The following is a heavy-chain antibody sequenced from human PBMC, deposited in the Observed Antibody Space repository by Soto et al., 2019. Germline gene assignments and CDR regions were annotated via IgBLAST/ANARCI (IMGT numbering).Heavy chain of an antibody. CDR2: IHPHDSDT. CDR3: ARGEEQVQLGESRSTYYYYYYGIHV. J-gene: IGHJ6*02. Sequence: EVQLVQSGAEVKKPGESLKISCQGSGYSFTSYWIAWVRQMPGKGLEWMGIIHPHDSDTKYSPSFQGHVTISADKSISTAYLQWSSLKASDTAMYYCARGEEQVQLGESRSTYYYYYYGIHVWGQGTTVTVSS. D-gene: IGHD3-16*01. V-gene: IGHV5-51*01. CDR1: GYSFTSYW.